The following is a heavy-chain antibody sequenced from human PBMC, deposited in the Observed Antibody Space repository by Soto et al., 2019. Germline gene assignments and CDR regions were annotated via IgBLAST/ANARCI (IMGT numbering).Heavy chain of an antibody. CDR2: VSHDGTTT. CDR1: GFTFSAYA. CDR3: ARDGDVNTGFGKDY. V-gene: IGHV3-30-3*01. Sequence: VHLVESGGGVVQPGRSLRLSCAVSGFTFSAYAMHWVRQAPGKGLEWVAVVSHDGTTTTHADAVKGRFTISRDNSKNTVYLQMTSLSAEDTAMYYCARDGDVNTGFGKDYWGQGTLVTVSS. J-gene: IGHJ4*02. D-gene: IGHD3-16*01.